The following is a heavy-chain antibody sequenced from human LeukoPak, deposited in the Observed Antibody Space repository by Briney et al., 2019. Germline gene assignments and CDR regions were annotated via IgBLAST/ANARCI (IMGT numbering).Heavy chain of an antibody. J-gene: IGHJ1*01. CDR3: ARGASGYCSGGSCPSEYFQH. Sequence: GGSLRLSCAASGFTFSSYSMNWVRQAPGKGLEWVSSISSSSYIYYADSVKGRFTISRDNAKNSLYLQMNSLRAEDTAVYYCARGASGYCSGGSCPSEYFQHWGQGTLVTVSS. D-gene: IGHD2-15*01. CDR2: ISSSSYI. V-gene: IGHV3-21*01. CDR1: GFTFSSYS.